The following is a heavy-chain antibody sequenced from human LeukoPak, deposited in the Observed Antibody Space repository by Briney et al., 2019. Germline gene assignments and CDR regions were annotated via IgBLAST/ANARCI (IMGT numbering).Heavy chain of an antibody. CDR1: GYTFTNYD. Sequence: VSVKVSCKASGYTFTNYDINWVRQATGQGLEWMGWMNPNSGNTGYAQKFQGRVTMTRNTFISTAYMELSSLRSEDTAVYYCARDGRVVAATYYYYYGMDVWGQGTTVTVSS. D-gene: IGHD2-15*01. V-gene: IGHV1-8*01. CDR2: MNPNSGNT. CDR3: ARDGRVVAATYYYYYGMDV. J-gene: IGHJ6*02.